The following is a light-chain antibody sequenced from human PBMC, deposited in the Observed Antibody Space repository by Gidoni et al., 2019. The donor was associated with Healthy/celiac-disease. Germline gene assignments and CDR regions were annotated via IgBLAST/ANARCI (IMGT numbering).Light chain of an antibody. V-gene: IGLV1-44*01. J-gene: IGLJ3*02. Sequence: QSVLTQPPSASGTPGQRVTISCSGSSSNIGSNTVTWDQQLPGTAPKHLIYSNNQRPSGVPDRFSGSKSGTSASLAISGLQSEDEADYYCAAWDDSLNGWVFGGGTKLTVL. CDR2: SNN. CDR3: AAWDDSLNGWV. CDR1: SSNIGSNT.